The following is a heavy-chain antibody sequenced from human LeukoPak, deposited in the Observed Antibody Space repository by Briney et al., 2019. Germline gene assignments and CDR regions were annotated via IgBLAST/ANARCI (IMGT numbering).Heavy chain of an antibody. CDR2: IIPILGIA. CDR1: GGTFSSYA. CDR3: ARGPLGDDFWSGYTFDY. V-gene: IGHV1-69*04. J-gene: IGHJ4*02. D-gene: IGHD3-3*01. Sequence: SVKVSCKASGGTFSSYAISWVRQAPGQGLEWMGRIIPILGIANYAQKFQGRVTITADKSTSTAYMELSSLRSEDTAVYYCARGPLGDDFWSGYTFDYWGQGTLVTVSS.